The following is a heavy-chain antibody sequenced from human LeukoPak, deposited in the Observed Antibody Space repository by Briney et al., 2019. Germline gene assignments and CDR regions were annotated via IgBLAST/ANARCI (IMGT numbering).Heavy chain of an antibody. V-gene: IGHV3-30*02. D-gene: IGHD3-9*01. J-gene: IGHJ4*02. CDR1: GFTFSTYG. CDR2: IRYDGSNK. CDR3: ATDGPNYNIDH. Sequence: GGSLRLSCGASGFTFSTYGMHWVRQAPGKGLEWVAMIRYDGSNKYYADSVKGLFTISRDNSKNTMYLQMDSLRAEDTAVYYCATDGPNYNIDHWGQGTLVTVSS.